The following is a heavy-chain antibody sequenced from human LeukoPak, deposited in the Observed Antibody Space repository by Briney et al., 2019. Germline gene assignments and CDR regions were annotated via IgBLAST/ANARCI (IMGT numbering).Heavy chain of an antibody. J-gene: IGHJ1*01. CDR1: GFTFSSYA. Sequence: GGSLRLSCAASGFTFSSYAMSWVRQAPGKGLEWVSAISGSGGSTYYAGSVKGRFTISRDNSKNTLYLQMNSLRAEDTAVYYCAKTGLGPPIYYYGSGEFQHWGQGTLVTVSS. CDR3: AKTGLGPPIYYYGSGEFQH. D-gene: IGHD3-10*01. V-gene: IGHV3-23*01. CDR2: ISGSGGST.